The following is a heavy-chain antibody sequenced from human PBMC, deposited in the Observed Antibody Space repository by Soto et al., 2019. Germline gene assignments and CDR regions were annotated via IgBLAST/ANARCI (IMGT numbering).Heavy chain of an antibody. D-gene: IGHD1-26*01. V-gene: IGHV1-69*01. CDR1: GGTFSSFT. Sequence: QVQLVQSGAEVQKPGSSVMVSCKASGGTFSSFTISWVRQAPGQGLEWMGGIIPIYGTANYAQKFQGRVTITAAASTRTAYMELSSLRSEDTAVYYCAKDRRADWESYYYYAMDVWGQGTTVTVSS. CDR3: AKDRRADWESYYYYAMDV. J-gene: IGHJ6*02. CDR2: IIPIYGTA.